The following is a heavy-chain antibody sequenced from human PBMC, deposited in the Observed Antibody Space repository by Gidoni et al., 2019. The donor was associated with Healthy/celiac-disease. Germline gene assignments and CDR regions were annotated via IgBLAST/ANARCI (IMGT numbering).Heavy chain of an antibody. D-gene: IGHD1-20*01. Sequence: QVQLVESGGGVVQPGRSLRLSCAASGFTFSSYAMHWVRPAPGKGLEWVAVISYDGSNKYYADSVKGRFTISRDNSKNTLYLQMNSLRAEDTAVYYCARTRVNSYYFDYWGQGTLVTVSS. J-gene: IGHJ4*02. CDR3: ARTRVNSYYFDY. CDR1: GFTFSSYA. V-gene: IGHV3-30-3*01. CDR2: ISYDGSNK.